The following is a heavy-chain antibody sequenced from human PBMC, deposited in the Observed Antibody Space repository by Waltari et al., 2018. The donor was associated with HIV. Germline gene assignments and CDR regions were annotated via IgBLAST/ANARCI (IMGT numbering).Heavy chain of an antibody. Sequence: QVQLQESGPGLVKPSQTLSLTCTVSGGSITTGGYYWTWIRQHPGKGLEWIGYIYYSGNTYYNPSLKSRVTISEDTSKNQFSLKLSSVTAADTAIYYCARGGNYGYLDYWGQGTLVTVSS. D-gene: IGHD3-10*01. CDR3: ARGGNYGYLDY. CDR1: GGSITTGGYY. J-gene: IGHJ4*02. V-gene: IGHV4-31*03. CDR2: IYYSGNT.